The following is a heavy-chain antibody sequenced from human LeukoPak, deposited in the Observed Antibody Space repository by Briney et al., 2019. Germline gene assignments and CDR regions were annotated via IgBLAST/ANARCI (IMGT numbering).Heavy chain of an antibody. CDR3: ARTSLLNNSWYYFDS. V-gene: IGHV2-70*11. CDR2: IDWDDDK. CDR1: GFSLTTSGMC. D-gene: IGHD6-13*01. J-gene: IGHJ4*02. Sequence: SGPALVKPTQTLTLTCTYSGFSLTTSGMCVSWIRQPPGKALEWLARIDWDDDKYFSTSLKTRLTISKDTSKNQVVLTMTNMDPVDTATYFCARTSLLNNSWYYFDSWGQGTLVTVSS.